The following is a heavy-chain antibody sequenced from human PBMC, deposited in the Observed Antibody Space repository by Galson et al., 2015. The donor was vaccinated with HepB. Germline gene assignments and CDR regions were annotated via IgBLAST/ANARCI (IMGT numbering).Heavy chain of an antibody. CDR1: GYTFTGYY. V-gene: IGHV1-2*04. CDR3: ARGDIVVVPAALAHGYYYYGMDV. Sequence: SVKVSCKASGYTFTGYYMHWVRQAPGQGLEWMGWINPNSGGTNYAQKFQGWVTMTRDTSISTAYMELSRLRSDDTAVYYCARGDIVVVPAALAHGYYYYGMDVWGQGTTVTVSS. D-gene: IGHD2-2*01. J-gene: IGHJ6*02. CDR2: INPNSGGT.